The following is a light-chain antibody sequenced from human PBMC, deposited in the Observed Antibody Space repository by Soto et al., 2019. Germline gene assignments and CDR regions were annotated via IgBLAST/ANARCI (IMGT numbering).Light chain of an antibody. J-gene: IGKJ1*01. CDR2: GAS. V-gene: IGKV3-20*01. CDR3: QQYGSSPET. CDR1: QSVSSSY. Sequence: EIVLTQSPGTLSLSPGERATLSCRASQSVSSSYLAWYQQKPGQAPRLLIYGASSRATGISDRFSGSGSGTDFTLTISRLEPEDFAVYYCQQYGSSPETFGQGTRW.